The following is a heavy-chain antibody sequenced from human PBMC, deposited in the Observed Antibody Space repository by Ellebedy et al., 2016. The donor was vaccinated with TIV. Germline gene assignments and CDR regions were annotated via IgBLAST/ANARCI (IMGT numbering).Heavy chain of an antibody. CDR2: ISSSGSYI. D-gene: IGHD3-10*01. V-gene: IGHV3-21*01. CDR3: ARGTVRVILDY. J-gene: IGHJ4*02. Sequence: GESLKISCAASGFTFSSFDMNWVRQAPGKGLEWISSISSSGSYIYYADSVKGRFTISRDNAENFLFLQMNSLRAEDTAVYYCARGTVRVILDYWGQGTPVTVSS. CDR1: GFTFSSFD.